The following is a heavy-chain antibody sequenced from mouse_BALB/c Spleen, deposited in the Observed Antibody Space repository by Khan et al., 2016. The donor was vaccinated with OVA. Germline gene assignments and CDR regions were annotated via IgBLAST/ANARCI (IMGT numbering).Heavy chain of an antibody. CDR2: INPSNGRT. D-gene: IGHD2-2*01. CDR1: GYTFTSYW. Sequence: QVQLQQPGAELVKPGASVKLSCKTSGYTFTSYWMQWVKQRPGQGLEWIGEINPSNGRTNYNEKFKSKATLTVDKSSTTAHMQLSSLTSEDSAVYYCARSTMVTTEFAYWGQGTLVTVSA. V-gene: IGHV1S81*02. J-gene: IGHJ3*01. CDR3: ARSTMVTTEFAY.